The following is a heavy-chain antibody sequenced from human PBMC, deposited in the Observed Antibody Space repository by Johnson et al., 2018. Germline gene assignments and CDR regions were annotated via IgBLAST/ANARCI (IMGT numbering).Heavy chain of an antibody. CDR3: ARDSILMASAVLTFES. CDR1: GFPFSIYS. D-gene: IGHD3-3*01. J-gene: IGHJ4*02. V-gene: IGHV3-48*02. CDR2: ISSSSSVT. Sequence: VQLVQSGGALVQPGGSXRLSCAASGFPFSIYSMNWVRQAPGKGLEWISYISSSSSVTYYADSVFGRFTISRDDAKNSMYLQMNSLRDEETAVYYCARDSILMASAVLTFESWGQGTLVSVS.